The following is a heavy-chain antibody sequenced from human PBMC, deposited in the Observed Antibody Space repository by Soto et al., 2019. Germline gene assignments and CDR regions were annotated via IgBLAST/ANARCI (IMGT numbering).Heavy chain of an antibody. CDR3: AKDRVYYYDSSGYFNCFDP. V-gene: IGHV3-23*01. CDR1: GFTFSSYA. CDR2: ISGSGGST. J-gene: IGHJ5*02. Sequence: EVQLLESGGGLVQPGGSLRLSCAASGFTFSSYAMSWVRQAPGKGLESVSAISGSGGSTYYADSVKGRFTISRDNSKNTLYLQMNSLRAEDTAVYYWAKDRVYYYDSSGYFNCFDPWGQGTMVTVSS. D-gene: IGHD3-22*01.